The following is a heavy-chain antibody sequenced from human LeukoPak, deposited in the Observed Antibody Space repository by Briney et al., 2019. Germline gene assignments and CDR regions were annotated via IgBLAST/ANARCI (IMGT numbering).Heavy chain of an antibody. CDR3: ARLTTDYVWGSYRSGDDAFDI. CDR2: IYYSGST. Sequence: SETLSLTCTVSGGSISSYYWGWIRQPPGKGLEWIGSIYYSGSTYYNPSLKSRVTISVDTSKNQFSLKLSSVTAADTAVYYCARLTTDYVWGSYRSGDDAFDIWGQGTMVTVSS. J-gene: IGHJ3*02. CDR1: GGSISSYY. V-gene: IGHV4-39*01. D-gene: IGHD3-16*02.